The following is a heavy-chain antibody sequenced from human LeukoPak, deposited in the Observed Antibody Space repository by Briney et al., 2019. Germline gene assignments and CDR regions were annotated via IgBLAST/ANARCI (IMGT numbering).Heavy chain of an antibody. CDR3: GYSSGWLFDY. J-gene: IGHJ4*02. V-gene: IGHV3-30-3*01. CDR1: GFIFSDYA. Sequence: SGGSLRLSCAASGFIFSDYAMHWIRQAPGKGLNWVAVISRDGTYTNHADSVKGRFTISRDNSKNSLYLQMDSLTTEDTAVYYCGYSSGWLFDYWGQGAQVTVSS. CDR2: ISRDGTYT. D-gene: IGHD6-19*01.